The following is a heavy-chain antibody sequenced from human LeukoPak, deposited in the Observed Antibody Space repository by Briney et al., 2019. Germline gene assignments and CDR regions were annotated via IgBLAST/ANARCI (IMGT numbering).Heavy chain of an antibody. CDR2: INPNSGGT. CDR1: GYTFTGYY. Sequence: ASVKVSCKASGYTFTGYYMHWVRQAPGQGLEWMGWINPNSGGTNYAQKFQGRVTMTRDTSTSTVYMELSSLRSEDTAVYYCARDLFRSRSSGPHNIIYQLLRDGGMDVWGQGTTVTVSS. J-gene: IGHJ6*02. V-gene: IGHV1-2*02. D-gene: IGHD2-2*01. CDR3: ARDLFRSRSSGPHNIIYQLLRDGGMDV.